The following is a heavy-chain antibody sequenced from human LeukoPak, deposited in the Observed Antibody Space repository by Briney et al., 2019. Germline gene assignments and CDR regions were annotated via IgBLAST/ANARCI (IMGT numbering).Heavy chain of an antibody. J-gene: IGHJ4*02. V-gene: IGHV3-74*01. CDR2: ITSDGSYT. CDR1: GFSFSTYW. Sequence: GGSLRLSCAASGFSFSTYWMHWVRQAPGKGLVWVSRITSDGSYTNYADSVRGRFTISRDNAKETLYLQMSSLRVEDTAIYYCTRPSAGGGLAADYWGQGTLVTVSS. D-gene: IGHD3-10*01. CDR3: TRPSAGGGLAADY.